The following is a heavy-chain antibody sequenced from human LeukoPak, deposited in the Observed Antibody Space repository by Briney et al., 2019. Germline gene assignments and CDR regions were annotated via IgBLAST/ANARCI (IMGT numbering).Heavy chain of an antibody. D-gene: IGHD3-16*02. CDR1: GFTFSSCV. CDR2: INSGGSCI. Sequence: PGGSLRLSCAASGFTFSSCVMYWVRQAPGKGLVWVSPINSGGSCIYYADSVKGRFTISRDNAKNTLHLQMKSLRVEDTAVYYCVRGYTIGPGGYWGQGTLLSVST. V-gene: IGHV3-74*01. J-gene: IGHJ4*02. CDR3: VRGYTIGPGGY.